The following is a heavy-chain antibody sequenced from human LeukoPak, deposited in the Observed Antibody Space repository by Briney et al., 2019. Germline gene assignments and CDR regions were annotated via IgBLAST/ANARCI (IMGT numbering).Heavy chain of an antibody. D-gene: IGHD3-3*01. CDR1: GYTFTSYG. CDR3: AREITIFGVVRFFDY. CDR2: ISAYNGNT. V-gene: IGHV1-18*01. J-gene: IGHJ4*02. Sequence: ASVKVSCEASGYTFTSYGISWVRQAPGQGLEWMGWISAYNGNTNYAQKLQGRVTMTTDTSTSTAYMELRSLRSDDTAVYYCAREITIFGVVRFFDYWGQGTLVTVSS.